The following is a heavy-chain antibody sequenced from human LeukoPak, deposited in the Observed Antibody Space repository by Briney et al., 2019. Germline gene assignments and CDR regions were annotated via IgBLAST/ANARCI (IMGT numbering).Heavy chain of an antibody. Sequence: GGSLRLSCAASGFTFTIFGLNWVRQAPGKGLEWISYISYDSAIKYYADSVRGRFTISRDNAKNSLYLQMHSLSAEDTAVYYCVRDNPRCCGVVPVNINDYWGQGTLVTVSS. CDR1: GFTFTIFG. CDR2: ISYDSAIK. V-gene: IGHV3-48*01. D-gene: IGHD2-15*01. CDR3: VRDNPRCCGVVPVNINDY. J-gene: IGHJ4*02.